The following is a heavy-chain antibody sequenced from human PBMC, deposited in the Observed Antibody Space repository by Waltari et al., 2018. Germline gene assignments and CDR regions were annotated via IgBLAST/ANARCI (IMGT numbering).Heavy chain of an antibody. CDR1: GDSINSKNW. V-gene: IGHV4-4*01. CDR2: IHHGGTT. D-gene: IGHD5-12*01. J-gene: IGHJ5*02. Sequence: QMQLQESGPGLVEPSGTLSLTCTVSGDSINSKNWWNWVRQPPGKGLEWIGEIHHGGTTNYNPSLKSRVIISADKSKSQFSLKLTSVTAADTAVYWCARVLEGCSRNSCYLDPWGQGTLVTVSS. CDR3: ARVLEGCSRNSCYLDP.